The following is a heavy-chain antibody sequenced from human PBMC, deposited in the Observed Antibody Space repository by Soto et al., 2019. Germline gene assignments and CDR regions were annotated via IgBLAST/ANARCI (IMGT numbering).Heavy chain of an antibody. V-gene: IGHV4-4*02. CDR1: GGSISSSNW. CDR3: ARVSDIAVAGTWWFDP. Sequence: SETLSLTCAVSGGSISSSNWWSWVRQPPGKGLEWIGEIYHSGSTNYNPSLESRVTISVDKSKNQFSLKLSSVTAADTAVYYCARVSDIAVAGTWWFDPWGQGTLVTVSS. D-gene: IGHD6-19*01. CDR2: IYHSGST. J-gene: IGHJ5*02.